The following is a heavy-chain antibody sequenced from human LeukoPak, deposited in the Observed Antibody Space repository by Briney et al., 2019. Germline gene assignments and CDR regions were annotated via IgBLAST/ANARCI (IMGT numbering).Heavy chain of an antibody. CDR3: AKDDDYGDYSRWYYFDY. J-gene: IGHJ4*02. D-gene: IGHD4-17*01. CDR2: ISWNSGSI. V-gene: IGHV3-9*01. CDR1: GFTFDDYA. Sequence: GRSLRLSCAASGFTFDDYAMHWVWQAPGKGLEWVSGISWNSGSIGYADSVKGRFAISRDNAKNSLYLQMNSLRAEDTALYYCAKDDDYGDYSRWYYFDYWGQGTLVTVSS.